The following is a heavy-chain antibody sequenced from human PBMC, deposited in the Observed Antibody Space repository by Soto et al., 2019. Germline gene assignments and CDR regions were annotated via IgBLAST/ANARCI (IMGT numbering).Heavy chain of an antibody. V-gene: IGHV3-21*01. CDR1: GFTFSSYS. J-gene: IGHJ3*02. CDR3: ARDQVPGLDAFDI. Sequence: GGSLRLSCAASGFTFSSYSMNWVRQAPGKGLEWVSSISRSAGNTYYADSVKGRFTISRDNAKNSMYLQMNSLRAEDTAVYYCARDQVPGLDAFDIWGQGTMVTVAS. CDR2: ISRSAGNT.